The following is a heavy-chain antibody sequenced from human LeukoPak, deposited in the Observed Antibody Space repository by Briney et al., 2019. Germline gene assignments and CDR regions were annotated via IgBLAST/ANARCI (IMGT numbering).Heavy chain of an antibody. D-gene: IGHD1-26*01. Sequence: SEALSLTCAVYGGSFSGYYWSWIRQPPGKGLEWIGEINHSGSTNYNPSLKSRVTISVDTSKNQFSLKLSSVTAADTAVYYCARGRTGLGSYRYNWFDPWGQGTLVTVSS. CDR2: INHSGST. CDR3: ARGRTGLGSYRYNWFDP. V-gene: IGHV4-34*01. J-gene: IGHJ5*02. CDR1: GGSFSGYY.